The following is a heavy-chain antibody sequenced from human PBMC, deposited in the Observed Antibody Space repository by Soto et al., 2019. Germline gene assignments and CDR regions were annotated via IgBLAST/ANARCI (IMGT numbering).Heavy chain of an antibody. V-gene: IGHV3-23*01. CDR1: GFTFSSYA. Sequence: PGGSLRLSCAASGFTFSSYAMSWVRQSPGRGLTWFSVITGSGGSTYYADSVKGRFTISRDNSKNTLYLQMNSLRAEDTAVYYCARHPERIAQIGWFDPWGQGTLVTVSS. J-gene: IGHJ5*02. CDR3: ARHPERIAQIGWFDP. CDR2: ITGSGGST. D-gene: IGHD6-13*01.